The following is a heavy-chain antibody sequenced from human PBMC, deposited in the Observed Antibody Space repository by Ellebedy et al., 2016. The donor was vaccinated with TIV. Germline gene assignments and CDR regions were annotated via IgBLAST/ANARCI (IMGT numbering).Heavy chain of an antibody. Sequence: MPSETLSLTCAVYGVSFSGSYWSWIRRPPGQGLEWIGEINHSVGTNSNTSLKSRVTISLDTSKNQFSLKLTSVSAADTADYFCARGLGGGEYFDFWGQGTPVTVSS. J-gene: IGHJ4*02. CDR3: ARGLGGGEYFDF. D-gene: IGHD2/OR15-2a*01. CDR2: INHSVGT. V-gene: IGHV4-34*01. CDR1: GVSFSGSY.